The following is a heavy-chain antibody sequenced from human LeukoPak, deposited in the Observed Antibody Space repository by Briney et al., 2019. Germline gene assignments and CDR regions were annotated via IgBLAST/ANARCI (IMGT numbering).Heavy chain of an antibody. V-gene: IGHV1-18*01. CDR3: ARGDCSSTSCYYSVDY. J-gene: IGHJ4*02. D-gene: IGHD2-2*01. CDR1: GYTFTSYG. CDR2: ISAYNGNT. Sequence: GASVKVSCKASGYTFTSYGTSWVRQAPGQGLEWMGWISAYNGNTNYAQKLQGRVTMTTDTSTSTAYMGLRSLRSDDTAVYYCARGDCSSTSCYYSVDYWGQGTLVTVSS.